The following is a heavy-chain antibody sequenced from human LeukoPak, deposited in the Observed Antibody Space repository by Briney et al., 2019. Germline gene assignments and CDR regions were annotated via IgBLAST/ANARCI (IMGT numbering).Heavy chain of an antibody. CDR3: ARVFPPYTSGYYSDYYYMDA. V-gene: IGHV1-18*04. CDR1: GYTFSSYG. J-gene: IGHJ6*03. D-gene: IGHD6-19*01. CDR2: ISTYNFNT. Sequence: ASVRVSCKASGYTFSSYGISWVRQAPGQGLEWMGWISTYNFNTNYAQKFQGRVTMTTDTSTRTAYMELRSLRSDDTAVYYCARVFPPYTSGYYSDYYYMDAWGKGTTVTISS.